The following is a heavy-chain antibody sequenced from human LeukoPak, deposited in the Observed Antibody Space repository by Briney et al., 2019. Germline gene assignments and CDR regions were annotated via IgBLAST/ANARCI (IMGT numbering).Heavy chain of an antibody. CDR3: ARDSRGSGSYYRRYYFDY. Sequence: SETLSLTCTISGGSVSDYYWSWIRQSPGKGLEWIGSIYYSGSTYYNPSLKSRVTISVDTSKNQFSLKLSSVTAADTAVYYCARDSRGSGSYYRRYYFDYWGQGTLVTVSS. J-gene: IGHJ4*02. V-gene: IGHV4-59*02. CDR2: IYYSGST. D-gene: IGHD1-26*01. CDR1: GGSVSDYY.